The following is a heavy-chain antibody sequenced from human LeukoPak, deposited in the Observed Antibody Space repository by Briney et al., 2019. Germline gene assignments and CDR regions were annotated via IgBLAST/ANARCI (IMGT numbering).Heavy chain of an antibody. D-gene: IGHD1-26*01. CDR3: AKPPPSLACGTHIDY. Sequence: SGGSLRLSCAASGFTFSNYAMSWVRQAPGKGLEWVSGINTGGDNTYYADSVRGRFTISRDNFKNTLYLQVNTLRAEDTAVYYCAKPPPSLACGTHIDYWGQGTLVTVSS. CDR1: GFTFSNYA. CDR2: INTGGDNT. V-gene: IGHV3-23*01. J-gene: IGHJ4*02.